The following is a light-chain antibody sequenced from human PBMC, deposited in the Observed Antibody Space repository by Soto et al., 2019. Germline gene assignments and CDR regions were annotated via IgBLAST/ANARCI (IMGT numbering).Light chain of an antibody. CDR2: DVS. CDR1: SSDVGGYNY. CDR3: SSYTSRSTLV. V-gene: IGLV2-14*01. Sequence: QSVLTQPASVSGSPGQSITISCTGTSSDVGGYNYVSWYQQHPGKAPKLMICDVSDRPSGVSSRFSGSKSGNTASLTISGLQAEDEADYYCSSYTSRSTLVFGGGTKLTVL. J-gene: IGLJ2*01.